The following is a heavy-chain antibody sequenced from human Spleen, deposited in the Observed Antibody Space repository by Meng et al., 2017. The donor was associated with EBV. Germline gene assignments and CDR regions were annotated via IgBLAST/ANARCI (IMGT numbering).Heavy chain of an antibody. V-gene: IGHV1-2*06. CDR1: GYTFTSYA. J-gene: IGHJ4*02. CDR3: ARAYDSSGYYSYH. Sequence: VQLIKSGSELKKPGASVKVSCKASGYTFTSYAMNWVRQAPGQGLEWMGRINPNSGDTNYAQKFQGRVTMTRDTSITTAYMELSRLRSDDTAVYYCARAYDSSGYYSYHWGQGTLVTVSS. CDR2: INPNSGDT. D-gene: IGHD3-22*01.